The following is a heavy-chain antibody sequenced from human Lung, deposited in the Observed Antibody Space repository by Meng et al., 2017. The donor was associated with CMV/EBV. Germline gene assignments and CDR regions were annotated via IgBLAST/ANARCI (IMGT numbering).Heavy chain of an antibody. CDR1: GFTFSNFG. CDR2: FWYDGSNT. J-gene: IGHJ4*02. D-gene: IGHD1-7*01. V-gene: IGHV3-33*06. Sequence: SXAASGFTFSNFGMHWVRQAPGRGLEWVALFWYDGSNTNYADSVKGRFTISRDNSKNTVYLQMNSLRVEDTAVYYCAKDMRDFGELLEYWGQGTLVIVSS. CDR3: AKDMRDFGELLEY.